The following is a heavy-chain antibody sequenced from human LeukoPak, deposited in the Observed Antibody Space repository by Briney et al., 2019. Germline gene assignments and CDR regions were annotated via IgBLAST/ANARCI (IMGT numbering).Heavy chain of an antibody. J-gene: IGHJ5*02. CDR2: IWYDGSNK. CDR3: AKEGAAPDWFDP. D-gene: IGHD6-6*01. V-gene: IGHV3-33*06. CDR1: GFTFSSYG. Sequence: GGSLRLSCAASGFTFSSYGMHWVRQAPGKGLEWVAVIWYDGSNKYYADSVKGRFTISRDNSKNTLYLQVNSLRAEDTAVYYCAKEGAAPDWFDPWGQGTLVTVSS.